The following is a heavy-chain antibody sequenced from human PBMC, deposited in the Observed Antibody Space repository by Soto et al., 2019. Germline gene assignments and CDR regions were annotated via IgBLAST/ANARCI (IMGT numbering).Heavy chain of an antibody. Sequence: ASVKVSCKASGYTFIGNNIQWVRQAPGQGLEWMGWMNPNSGGTKYAQKFQGRVTMTRDTSISTAYMELSRLISDDTAVYFCAKGTGSSWFDYWGQGTLVTVS. D-gene: IGHD6-13*01. V-gene: IGHV1-2*02. J-gene: IGHJ4*02. CDR3: AKGTGSSWFDY. CDR2: MNPNSGGT. CDR1: GYTFIGNN.